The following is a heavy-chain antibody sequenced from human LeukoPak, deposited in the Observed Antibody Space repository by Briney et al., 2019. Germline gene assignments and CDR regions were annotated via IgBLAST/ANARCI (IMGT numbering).Heavy chain of an antibody. CDR1: GFSISSGHY. V-gene: IGHV4-38-2*02. CDR2: VYQSGTT. D-gene: IGHD5-18*01. Sequence: SETLSLTCTVSGFSISSGHYWGWVRQPPGAGLEWIGSVYQSGTTYYNPSLKSRVTTSVDMSKNQFSLRLRPVTAANTAVYYCARIFIRNGYSSYFDCWGQGTLVTVSS. CDR3: ARIFIRNGYSSYFDC. J-gene: IGHJ4*02.